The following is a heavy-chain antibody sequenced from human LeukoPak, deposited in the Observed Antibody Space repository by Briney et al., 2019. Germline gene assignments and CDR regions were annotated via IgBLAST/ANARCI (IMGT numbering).Heavy chain of an antibody. D-gene: IGHD2-2*01. V-gene: IGHV3-11*01. Sequence: GGSLRLSCAASGFTFSDYYMSWIRQAPGKGLGWVSYISSSGNTIYSADSMKGRFTISRDNAKNSLYLQMNSLRAEDTAVYYCARGGYCNSTPCYFNDWFDPWGQGTLVTVSS. CDR2: ISSSGNTI. CDR1: GFTFSDYY. J-gene: IGHJ5*02. CDR3: ARGGYCNSTPCYFNDWFDP.